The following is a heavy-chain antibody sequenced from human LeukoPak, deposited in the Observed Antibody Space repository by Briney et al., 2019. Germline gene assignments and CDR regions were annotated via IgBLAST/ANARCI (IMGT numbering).Heavy chain of an antibody. CDR1: GGSIAISSHH. CDR3: GRRVHSGRYSYYYTDV. Sequence: SETLSLTCTVSGGSIAISSHHWEWIRQPPGKGLEWIGSMHYSGTTYYNPSLKSRATMSVDTSKNQFSLRLSSVTAADTAVYSCGRRVHSGRYSYYYTDVWGNGTTVTVSS. V-gene: IGHV4-39*07. CDR2: MHYSGTT. D-gene: IGHD1-26*01. J-gene: IGHJ6*03.